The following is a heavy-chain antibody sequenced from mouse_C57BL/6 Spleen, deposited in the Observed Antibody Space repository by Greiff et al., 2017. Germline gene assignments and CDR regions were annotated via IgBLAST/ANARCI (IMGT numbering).Heavy chain of an antibody. CDR1: GYTFPSSW. D-gene: IGHD1-1*01. J-gene: IGHJ1*03. Sequence: QLHQPGAELVGPGTSVKLSCRASGYTFPSSWMHWVKRRPGQGLEWIGVIDPSDSYTNYNQKFKGKATLTVDTSSSAAYMQLCSLTSEDSAVYYCARAGITTVVPYWYFDVWGTGTTVTVSS. CDR3: ARAGITTVVPYWYFDV. V-gene: IGHV1-59*01. CDR2: IDPSDSYT.